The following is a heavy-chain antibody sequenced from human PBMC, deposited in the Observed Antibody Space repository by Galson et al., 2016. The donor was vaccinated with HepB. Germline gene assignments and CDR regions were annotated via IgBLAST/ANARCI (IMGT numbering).Heavy chain of an antibody. D-gene: IGHD3-22*01. Sequence: SVKVSCKGTGYTFTSYGVSWVRQAPGQGLEWMGWINGGNGNTIYIEKLQGTVTKTTDTSTNTVYMEVRSLRSDDTAVYYCARDALYYSDGRGPSNGGPPIYYYGMDVWGQGTTVTVSS. V-gene: IGHV1-18*04. CDR3: ARDALYYSDGRGPSNGGPPIYYYGMDV. J-gene: IGHJ6*02. CDR2: INGGNGNT. CDR1: GYTFTSYG.